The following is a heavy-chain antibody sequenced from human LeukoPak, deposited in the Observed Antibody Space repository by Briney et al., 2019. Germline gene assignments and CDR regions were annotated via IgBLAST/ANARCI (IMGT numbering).Heavy chain of an antibody. J-gene: IGHJ4*02. CDR3: AKDWVATGTTLVDY. V-gene: IGHV3-23*01. CDR2: ISGSGGST. Sequence: GGSLRLSCAASGFTFSSYAMSWVRQAPGKGLEWVSAISGSGGSTYYADSVKGRFTVSRDNSKNTLFLQMNSLRGEDTAVYYCAKDWVATGTTLVDYWGREPWSPSPQ. D-gene: IGHD1-7*01. CDR1: GFTFSSYA.